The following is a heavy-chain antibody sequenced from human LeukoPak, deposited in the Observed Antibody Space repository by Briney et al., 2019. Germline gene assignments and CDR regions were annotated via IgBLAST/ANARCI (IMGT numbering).Heavy chain of an antibody. J-gene: IGHJ6*03. CDR2: ISYDGSNK. CDR3: ASAVTYYYGSGSYPNYYYYMDV. Sequence: GRSLRLSCAASGFTFSSYAMHWVRHAPGKGLEWVAVISYDGSNKYYADSVKGRFTISRDNSKNTLYMQMNSLRAEDTAVYYCASAVTYYYGSGSYPNYYYYMDVWGKGTTVTVSS. V-gene: IGHV3-30*04. CDR1: GFTFSSYA. D-gene: IGHD3-10*01.